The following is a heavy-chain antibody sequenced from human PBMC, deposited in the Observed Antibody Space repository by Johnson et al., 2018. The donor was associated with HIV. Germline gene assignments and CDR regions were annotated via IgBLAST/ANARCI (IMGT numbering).Heavy chain of an antibody. CDR1: GFTFSSYA. J-gene: IGHJ3*02. CDR2: ILYDGSNK. V-gene: IGHV3-30*04. D-gene: IGHD6-6*01. Sequence: QVQLVESGGGVVQPGRSLRLSCAASGFTFSSYAMYWVRQAPGKGLEWVAGILYDGSNKYYADSVKGRFIISRDNSKNTLYLQMNSLRAEDTAVYYCATLSLIAAPDPFDIWGQGTMVTVSS. CDR3: ATLSLIAAPDPFDI.